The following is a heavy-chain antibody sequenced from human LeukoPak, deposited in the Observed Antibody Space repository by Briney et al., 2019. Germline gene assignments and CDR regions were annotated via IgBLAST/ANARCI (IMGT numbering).Heavy chain of an antibody. CDR2: VNHSGST. CDR1: GGSFSGYY. Sequence: SETLSLTCAVYGGSFSGYYWSWIRQPPGKGLEWIGEVNHSGSTNYNPSLKSRVTISVDTSKNQFSLKLSSVTAADTAVYYCATFPFRGPRSYYYYGMDVWGQGTTVTVSS. CDR3: ATFPFRGPRSYYYYGMDV. V-gene: IGHV4-34*01. J-gene: IGHJ6*02.